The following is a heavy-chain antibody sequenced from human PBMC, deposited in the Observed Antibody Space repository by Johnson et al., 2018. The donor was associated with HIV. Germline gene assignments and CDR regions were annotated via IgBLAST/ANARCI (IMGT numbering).Heavy chain of an antibody. V-gene: IGHV3-13*01. Sequence: VQLVESGGGLVQPGGSLRLSCAASGFTFSSYDMHWVRQATGKGLEWVSAIGTAGDTSYPGSVKGRFTISRENAKNSLYLQMNSLRAEDTALYYCARGFSKDDAFDIWGQGTMVTVSS. CDR1: GFTFSSYD. CDR3: ARGFSKDDAFDI. CDR2: IGTAGDT. J-gene: IGHJ3*02.